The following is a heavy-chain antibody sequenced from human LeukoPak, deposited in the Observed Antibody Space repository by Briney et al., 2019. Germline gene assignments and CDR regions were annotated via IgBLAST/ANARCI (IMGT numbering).Heavy chain of an antibody. Sequence: GGSLRLSCAASGFTFSSYAMHWVRQAPGKGLEWVAVISYDGSNKYYADSVKGRFTISRDNSKNTLYLQMNSLRAEDTAVYYCARGLYGSSWTQFTRSYYMDVWGKGTTVTVSS. D-gene: IGHD6-13*01. V-gene: IGHV3-30*04. CDR1: GFTFSSYA. CDR2: ISYDGSNK. CDR3: ARGLYGSSWTQFTRSYYMDV. J-gene: IGHJ6*03.